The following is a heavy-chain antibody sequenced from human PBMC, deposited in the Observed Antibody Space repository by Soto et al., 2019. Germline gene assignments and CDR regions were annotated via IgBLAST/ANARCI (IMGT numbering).Heavy chain of an antibody. CDR2: IIPIFGTA. CDR1: GGTFSSYA. Sequence: ASVKVSCKASGGTFSSYAISWVRQAPGQGLEWIGGIIPIFGTANYAQKFQDRVTITADESTSTAYMELSSLRSEDTAVYYCAIAYYYGSGSYYIQYSDAFDIWGQGTMVTVSS. CDR3: AIAYYYGSGSYYIQYSDAFDI. V-gene: IGHV1-69*13. J-gene: IGHJ3*02. D-gene: IGHD3-10*01.